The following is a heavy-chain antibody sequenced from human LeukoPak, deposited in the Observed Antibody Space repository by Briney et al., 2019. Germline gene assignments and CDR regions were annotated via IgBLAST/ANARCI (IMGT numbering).Heavy chain of an antibody. CDR2: IKQDGSEK. J-gene: IGHJ6*03. Sequence: PGGSLRLSCAASGFTFSSYWMSWVRQAPGKGLEWVANIKQDGSEKYYVDSVKGRFTISRDNAKNSLYLQMNSLRAEDTAVYYCARVDGDYIYYYMDVWGKGTTVTVSS. CDR1: GFTFSSYW. V-gene: IGHV3-7*01. CDR3: ARVDGDYIYYYMDV. D-gene: IGHD4-17*01.